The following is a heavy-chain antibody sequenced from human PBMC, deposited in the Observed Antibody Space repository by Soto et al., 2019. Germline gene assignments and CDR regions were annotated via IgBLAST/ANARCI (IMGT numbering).Heavy chain of an antibody. J-gene: IGHJ4*02. D-gene: IGHD3-10*01. CDR1: GFSLSTTGVG. CDR2: IYWDNDK. Sequence: QITLKESGPTLVKPTQTLTLTCSFSGFSLSTTGVGVGWIRQSPGKALEWLAIIYWDNDKRYSPSLKSRVTITKDTSKNQVVLTVTNMDPVDTGTYYCARSLWFGELNWGQGALVTVSS. CDR3: ARSLWFGELN. V-gene: IGHV2-5*02.